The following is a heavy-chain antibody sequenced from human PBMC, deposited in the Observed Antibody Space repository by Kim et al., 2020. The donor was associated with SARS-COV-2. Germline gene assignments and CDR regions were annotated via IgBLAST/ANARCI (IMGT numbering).Heavy chain of an antibody. V-gene: IGHV3-23*01. CDR3: AIGVVGAGVFDS. D-gene: IGHD2-15*01. CDR1: GFASSSYA. CDR2: LNVSGEDT. J-gene: IGHJ4*02. Sequence: GGSLRLSCVASGFASSSYAMNWVRQAPGKGLEWVSPLNVSGEDTYYADSVKGQFTISRDNSNSTLYLQMISLRAADTAIYYCAIGVVGAGVFDSWGQGTLVTVSS.